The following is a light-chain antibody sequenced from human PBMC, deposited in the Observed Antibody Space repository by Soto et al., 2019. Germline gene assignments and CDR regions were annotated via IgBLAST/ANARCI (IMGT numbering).Light chain of an antibody. J-gene: IGLJ2*01. Sequence: QSALTQPASVSGSPGQSITISCTGTSSDVGGYNYVSWYQQHPGKAPKLMIYDVSNRPSGVSNRFSGSKSGNTASLTICGLQAEDEADYYCSSYTSSSTRGVFGGGTQLTVL. CDR1: SSDVGGYNY. CDR3: SSYTSSSTRGV. CDR2: DVS. V-gene: IGLV2-14*01.